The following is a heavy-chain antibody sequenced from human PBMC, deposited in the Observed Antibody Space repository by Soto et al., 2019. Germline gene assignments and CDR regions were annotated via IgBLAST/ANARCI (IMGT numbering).Heavy chain of an antibody. CDR2: IYYSGST. D-gene: IGHD3-3*01. J-gene: IGHJ2*01. Sequence: GKGLEWIGYIYYSGSTSYNPSLQSRVTISVDTPKNQFSLKLSSVTAADTAVYYCARLVDFFFQAEDGIRDVRSVSAFLLNRSSDL. CDR3: ARLVDFFFQAEDGIRDVRSVSAFLLNRSSDL. V-gene: IGHV4-59*08.